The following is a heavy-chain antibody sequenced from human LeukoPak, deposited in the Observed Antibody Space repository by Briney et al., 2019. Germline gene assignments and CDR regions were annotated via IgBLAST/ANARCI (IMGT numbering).Heavy chain of an antibody. V-gene: IGHV4-59*12. CDR2: IYYSGGT. CDR3: ARLPYYYDSSGYYYFSFDY. Sequence: SETLSLTCTVSGGSISSYYWTWIRQPPGKGLGLEWIGYIYYSGGTNYNPSLKSRVTISVDTSKNQFSLKLSSVTAADTAVYYCARLPYYYDSSGYYYFSFDYWGQGTLVTVSS. CDR1: GGSISSYY. D-gene: IGHD3-22*01. J-gene: IGHJ4*02.